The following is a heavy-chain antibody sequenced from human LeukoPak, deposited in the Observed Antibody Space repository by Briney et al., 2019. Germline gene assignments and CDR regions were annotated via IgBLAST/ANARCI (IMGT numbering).Heavy chain of an antibody. CDR3: ASVDCSSTTRYGVGHYMDV. D-gene: IGHD2-2*01. CDR2: IIPIFGTT. V-gene: IGHV1-69*06. J-gene: IGHJ6*03. Sequence: SVKVSCKTSGGTFRNHAISWVRQAPGKGLEWMGGIIPIFGTTNYAQNLQGRVTITADKSTSTAYMELSSLRSEDTAVYYCASVDCSSTTRYGVGHYMDVWGKGTTVTVSS. CDR1: GGTFRNHA.